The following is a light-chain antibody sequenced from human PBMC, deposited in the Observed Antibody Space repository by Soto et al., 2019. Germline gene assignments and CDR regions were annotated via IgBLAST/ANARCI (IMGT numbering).Light chain of an antibody. Sequence: DIQMTQSPASLAACVGDSVTITCRASQSISTYLAWYRHKPGEAPKLLIYKASTLERGVPSRFSGSGSGTDFTLTISSLQPDDFATYYCQPYNSASRTFGQGTKVDIK. CDR2: KAS. J-gene: IGKJ1*01. CDR3: QPYNSASRT. CDR1: QSISTY. V-gene: IGKV1-5*03.